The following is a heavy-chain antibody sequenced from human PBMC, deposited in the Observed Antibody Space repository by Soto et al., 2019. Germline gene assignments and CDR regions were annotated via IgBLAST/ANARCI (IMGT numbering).Heavy chain of an antibody. CDR1: GYIFTNFY. V-gene: IGHV1-46*03. J-gene: IGHJ4*02. CDR3: TRGLASGDY. Sequence: QVQLVQPGAEVKKPGASVKFDCKASGYIFTNFYIHWVRQAPGQGLEWIGIINPNGGSTNYAQNFQGRVTMTRDTSTSTVYMDLSSLRSEDTAVYYCTRGLASGDYWGQGTLITVSS. D-gene: IGHD6-6*01. CDR2: INPNGGST.